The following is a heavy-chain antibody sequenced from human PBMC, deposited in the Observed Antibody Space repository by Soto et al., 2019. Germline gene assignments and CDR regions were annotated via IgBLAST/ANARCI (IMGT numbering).Heavy chain of an antibody. V-gene: IGHV3-23*01. CDR1: GFTLSSYD. D-gene: IGHD5-12*01. CDR2: ISGSGGST. J-gene: IGHJ4*02. CDR3: AELDIVATIKQ. Sequence: PGRSLRHSCAASGFTLSSYDMSWVRQAPGKGLEWVSAISGSGGSTYYADSVKGRFTISRDNSKNTLYLQMNSLRAEDTAVYYCAELDIVATIKQWGQGTLVTV.